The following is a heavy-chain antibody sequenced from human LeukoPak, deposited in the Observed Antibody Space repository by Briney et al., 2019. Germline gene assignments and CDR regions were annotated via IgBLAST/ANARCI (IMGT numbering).Heavy chain of an antibody. D-gene: IGHD6-13*01. CDR2: IYPGDSDT. CDR3: ARHEYSSSHDAFDI. CDR1: GYSFTSYW. J-gene: IGHJ3*02. Sequence: KSGESLKISCKGSGYSFTSYWIGWVRQMPGKGLEWMGIIYPGDSDTRYSPSIQGQVTISADKSISTAYLQWSSLKASDTAMYYCARHEYSSSHDAFDIWGQGTMVTVSS. V-gene: IGHV5-51*01.